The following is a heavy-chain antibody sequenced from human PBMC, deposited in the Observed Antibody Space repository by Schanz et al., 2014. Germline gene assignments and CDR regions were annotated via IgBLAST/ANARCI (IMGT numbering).Heavy chain of an antibody. J-gene: IGHJ4*02. CDR3: ARGGPAYYFDD. V-gene: IGHV3-66*01. CDR1: GFSVGNKY. CDR2: IYIGGNT. Sequence: EVQLVESGGGLAQPGGSLRLSCAASGFSVGNKYMNWVRQAPGKGLEWVSFIYIGGNTYYADFVKGRFTISRDNSKNTVYIQMNSLRAEDTAVYYCARGGPAYYFDDWGQGTLVTVSS.